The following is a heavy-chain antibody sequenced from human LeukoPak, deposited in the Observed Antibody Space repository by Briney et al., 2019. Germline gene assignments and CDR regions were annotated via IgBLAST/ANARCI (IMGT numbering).Heavy chain of an antibody. CDR2: IYYSVRT. CDR1: GGSISSYY. V-gene: IGHV4-59*01. D-gene: IGHD1-26*01. Sequence: SETLSLTCTVSGGSISSYYWSWIRQPPGKGLEWIGYIYYSVRTNYNPSLKSRVTISVDTSKNQFSLKLRSVTAADTAVYYCARGLQWELLGAFDIWGQGTMVTVSS. J-gene: IGHJ3*02. CDR3: ARGLQWELLGAFDI.